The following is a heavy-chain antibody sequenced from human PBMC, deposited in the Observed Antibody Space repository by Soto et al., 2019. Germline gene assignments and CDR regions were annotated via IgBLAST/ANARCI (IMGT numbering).Heavy chain of an antibody. CDR1: GGSITSYY. CDR2: IYTSGST. D-gene: IGHD2-2*01. J-gene: IGHJ6*02. CDR3: ARDFHEDIVVVPAAPYYYGMDV. Sequence: SETLSLTCTVSGGSITSYYWSWIRQPAGKGLEWIGRIYTSGSTNYNPSLKSRVTMSVDTSKNQFSLKLSSVTAADTAVYYCARDFHEDIVVVPAAPYYYGMDVWGQGTTVTVSS. V-gene: IGHV4-4*07.